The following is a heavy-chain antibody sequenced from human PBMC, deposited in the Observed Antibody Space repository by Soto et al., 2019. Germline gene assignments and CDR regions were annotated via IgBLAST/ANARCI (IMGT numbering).Heavy chain of an antibody. Sequence: PGGSLRLSCAASGFTFSSYSMNWVRQAPGKGLEWVSYISSSSSTIYYADSVKGRFTISRDNSKNTLYLQMNSLRAEDTAVYFCARDLDRKVSSVMIVATGFWFDPWGQGTLVTVSS. D-gene: IGHD3-22*01. J-gene: IGHJ5*02. CDR2: ISSSSSTI. V-gene: IGHV3-48*01. CDR1: GFTFSSYS. CDR3: ARDLDRKVSSVMIVATGFWFDP.